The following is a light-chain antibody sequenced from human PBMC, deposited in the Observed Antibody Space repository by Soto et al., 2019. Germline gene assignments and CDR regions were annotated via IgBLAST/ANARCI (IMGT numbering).Light chain of an antibody. CDR1: QTISSW. CDR3: QHYNSYSEA. Sequence: DIQMTQSSSTLSGSLGDGVTITWGASQTISSWLAWYQQKQGKAPKILIYKASTLKSGVPSRFSGSGYGTEFNLTISSLQTDDFATYYCQHYNSYSEAFGQGTKVDIK. V-gene: IGKV1-5*03. CDR2: KAS. J-gene: IGKJ1*01.